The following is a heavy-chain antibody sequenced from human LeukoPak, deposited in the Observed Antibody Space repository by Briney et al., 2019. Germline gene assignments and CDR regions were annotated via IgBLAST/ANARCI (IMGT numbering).Heavy chain of an antibody. Sequence: GGSLRLSCAASGFTFSTYSMNWVRQAPGKGLEWVSSISSSSGYIYYADSVKGRFTISRDNAKNSLYLQMNSLRAEDTAVYYCAGGSMLWGAFDIWGQGTMVTVSS. CDR2: ISSSSGYI. CDR1: GFTFSTYS. D-gene: IGHD2-2*01. CDR3: AGGSMLWGAFDI. J-gene: IGHJ3*02. V-gene: IGHV3-21*01.